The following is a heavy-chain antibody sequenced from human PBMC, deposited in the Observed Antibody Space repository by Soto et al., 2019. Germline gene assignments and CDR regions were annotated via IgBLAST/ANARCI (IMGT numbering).Heavy chain of an antibody. J-gene: IGHJ4*02. Sequence: GASVKVSCKASGYTFTSYAMHWVRQAPGQRLEWMGWINAGNGNTKYSQKFQGRVTITRDTSASTAYMELSSRRSEDTAVYYCVREYYYDSSGYYQEYYFDYWGQGTLVTVSS. D-gene: IGHD3-22*01. CDR3: VREYYYDSSGYYQEYYFDY. CDR2: INAGNGNT. V-gene: IGHV1-3*01. CDR1: GYTFTSYA.